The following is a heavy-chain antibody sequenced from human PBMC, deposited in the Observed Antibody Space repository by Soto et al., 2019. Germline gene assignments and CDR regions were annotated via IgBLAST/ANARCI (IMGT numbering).Heavy chain of an antibody. CDR2: INSDGSST. CDR1: GFPFSSYW. D-gene: IGHD1-26*01. Sequence: GGSLILSCAASGFPFSSYWMHWVRQAPGKGLVWVSRINSDGSSTSYADSVKGRFTISRDNAKNTLYLQMNSLRAEDTAVYYCARAIWDLDAFDIWGQGTMVTVSS. CDR3: ARAIWDLDAFDI. V-gene: IGHV3-74*01. J-gene: IGHJ3*02.